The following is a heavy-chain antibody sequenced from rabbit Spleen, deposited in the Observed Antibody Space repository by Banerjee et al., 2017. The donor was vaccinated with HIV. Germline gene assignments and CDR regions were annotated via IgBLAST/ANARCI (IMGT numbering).Heavy chain of an antibody. CDR3: ARARDTYDDVGDYARLDL. Sequence: QLKETGGGLVQPGGSLKLSCKASRFDFNSGGVSWVRQAPGKGLEWIGYIDPVFGSTNYASWVNGRFTISSHNAQNTLYLQLNSLTAADTATYFCARARDTYDDVGDYARLDLWGQGTLVTVS. V-gene: IGHV1S7*01. D-gene: IGHD2-1*01. CDR1: RFDFNSGG. J-gene: IGHJ3*01. CDR2: IDPVFGST.